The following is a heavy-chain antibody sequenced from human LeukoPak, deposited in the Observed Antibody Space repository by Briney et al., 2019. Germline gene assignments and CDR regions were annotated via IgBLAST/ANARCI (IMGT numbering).Heavy chain of an antibody. J-gene: IGHJ6*02. CDR2: THYSGNS. Sequence: SETLSLTCTVSGGSISRYHWSWIRQPPGKGLEWIAYTHYSGNSNYNPSLKSRVSISVDTSKNQFSLKLNSVTAADTAVYYCAGDGFSGYCGMDVWGQGTTVTVSS. CDR1: GGSISRYH. CDR3: AGDGFSGYCGMDV. D-gene: IGHD5-12*01. V-gene: IGHV4-59*01.